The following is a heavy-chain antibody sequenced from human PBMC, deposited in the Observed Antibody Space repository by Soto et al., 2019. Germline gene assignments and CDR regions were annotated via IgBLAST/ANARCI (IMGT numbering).Heavy chain of an antibody. J-gene: IGHJ4*02. CDR1: GRSISTPTYC. V-gene: IGHV4-39*01. CDR2: ICNREST. CDR3: ARLDNTGSYQGLDY. D-gene: IGHD3-16*02. Sequence: QLQLQESGPGLVNPSETLSLTCTVSGRSISTPTYCWGWIRQPPGKGLEWIGNICNRESTFYKPSLESRVTISVDTSKNQFSLRLTSVTAADTAIYFCARLDNTGSYQGLDYWGQGTLVTVS.